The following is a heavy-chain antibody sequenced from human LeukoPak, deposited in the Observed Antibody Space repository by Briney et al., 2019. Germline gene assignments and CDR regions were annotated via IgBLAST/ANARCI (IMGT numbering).Heavy chain of an antibody. CDR1: GFTLSSYW. D-gene: IGHD1-26*01. Sequence: GGSLRLSRAASGFTLSSYWMHWVRHDPRKGLVWVSRINSEGISTSYADAVKGRFTISRDNAKNTLYLQMNSLRAEDTAVYYCARGYVGATTGDWFDPWGQGTLVTVSS. CDR2: INSEGIST. V-gene: IGHV3-74*01. J-gene: IGHJ5*02. CDR3: ARGYVGATTGDWFDP.